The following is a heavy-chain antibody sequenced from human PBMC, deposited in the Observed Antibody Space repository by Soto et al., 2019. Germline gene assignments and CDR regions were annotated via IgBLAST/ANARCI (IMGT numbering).Heavy chain of an antibody. V-gene: IGHV3-33*01. Sequence: QEQLVESGGGMVQPGGSLRLSCAVSGFTLDTYGMHWVRQAAGQGLEWVAVSWHDGRHLDYADSVRGRFTVFRDDSKNTQLLEMRGLRGDDTAVYYCARDWGACTPGECYSHGFDLWGQGTLVTVSS. CDR2: SWHDGRHL. D-gene: IGHD2-21*01. CDR3: ARDWGACTPGECYSHGFDL. CDR1: GFTLDTYG. J-gene: IGHJ3*01.